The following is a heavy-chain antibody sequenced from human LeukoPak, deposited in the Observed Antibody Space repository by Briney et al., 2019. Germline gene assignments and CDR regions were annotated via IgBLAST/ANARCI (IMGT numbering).Heavy chain of an antibody. V-gene: IGHV4-59*02. Sequence: SETLSLTCTVSGDSVSSYYWSWIRQPPGRGLEWIGYIYYSGSTNYNPSLQSRVTMSVDTSKNQFSLKLSSVTAADTAVYYCARDSNSTGWYRHFQSRGQGTLVTVSS. CDR2: IYYSGST. CDR3: ARDSNSTGWYRHFQS. CDR1: GDSVSSYY. D-gene: IGHD6-19*01. J-gene: IGHJ1*01.